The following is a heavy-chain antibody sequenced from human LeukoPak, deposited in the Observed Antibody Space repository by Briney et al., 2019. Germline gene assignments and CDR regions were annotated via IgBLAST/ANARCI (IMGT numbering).Heavy chain of an antibody. V-gene: IGHV3-30-3*01. CDR2: ISYDGSNK. D-gene: IGHD3-22*01. CDR1: GFTFSSYA. CDR3: ATSPAYYYDSSGYLN. Sequence: QLWGSLRLSCAASGFTFSSYAMHWVRQAPGKGLEWVAVISYDGSNKYYADSVKGRFTISRDNSKNTLYLQMNSLRAEDTAVYYCATSPAYYYDSSGYLNWGQGTLVTVSS. J-gene: IGHJ4*02.